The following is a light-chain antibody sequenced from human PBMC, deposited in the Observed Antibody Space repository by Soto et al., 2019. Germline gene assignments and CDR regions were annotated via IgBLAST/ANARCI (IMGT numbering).Light chain of an antibody. CDR3: SSYTTSNTRQIV. Sequence: QSAVTQPASVSGSPGQSITISCTGTSNDVVCYNYVSWYQHHPGKAPKLLIYDVSNRPSGVSNRFSGSKSDNTASLTISGLLPEDEADYYCSSYTTSNTRQIVFGTGTKVTVL. CDR2: DVS. J-gene: IGLJ1*01. CDR1: SNDVVCYNY. V-gene: IGLV2-14*03.